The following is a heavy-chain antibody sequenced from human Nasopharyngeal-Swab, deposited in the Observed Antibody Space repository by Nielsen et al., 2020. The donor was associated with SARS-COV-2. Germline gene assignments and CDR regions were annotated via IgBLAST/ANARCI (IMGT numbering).Heavy chain of an antibody. Sequence: ASVKVSCKASGYTFTGYYMHWVRRAPGQGLEWMGRINPNSGGTNYAQKFQGRVTMTRDTSISTAYMELSRLRSDDTAVYYCAGGGYCSGGSCYSFDAFDTWGQGTMVTVSS. CDR2: INPNSGGT. D-gene: IGHD2-15*01. CDR3: AGGGYCSGGSCYSFDAFDT. CDR1: GYTFTGYY. J-gene: IGHJ3*02. V-gene: IGHV1-2*06.